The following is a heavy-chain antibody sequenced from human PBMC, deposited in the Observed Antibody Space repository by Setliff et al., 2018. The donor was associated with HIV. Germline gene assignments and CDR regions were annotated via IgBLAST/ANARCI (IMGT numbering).Heavy chain of an antibody. V-gene: IGHV4-39*01. CDR1: GGSISSGGYY. CDR3: VNSGYDGDYYYYYMDV. Sequence: SETLSLTCTVSGGSISSGGYYWGWDRQTPAKGLEWIGTMYQTGRTNYNPPLKRRVSISVDTTNNQLSLNVRSVTAADSAVYFCVNSGYDGDYYYYYMDVWGKGTTVTVSS. J-gene: IGHJ6*03. CDR2: MYQTGRT. D-gene: IGHD5-12*01.